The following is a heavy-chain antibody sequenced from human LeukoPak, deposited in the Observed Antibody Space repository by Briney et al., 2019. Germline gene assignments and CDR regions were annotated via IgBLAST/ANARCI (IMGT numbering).Heavy chain of an antibody. J-gene: IGHJ4*02. CDR2: ISGSGGST. D-gene: IGHD3-10*01. CDR3: ARKDHYYGSGSYYLSFDY. V-gene: IGHV3-21*01. CDR1: GFTVSRNY. Sequence: GGSLRLSCVASGFTVSRNYMNWVRQAPGKGLEWVSAISGSGGSTYYADSVKGRFTISRDNAKNSLYLQMNSLRAEDTAVYYCARKDHYYGSGSYYLSFDYWGQGTLVTVSS.